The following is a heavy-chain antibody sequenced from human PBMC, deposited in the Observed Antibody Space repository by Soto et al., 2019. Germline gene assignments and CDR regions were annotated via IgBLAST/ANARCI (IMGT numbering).Heavy chain of an antibody. V-gene: IGHV3-23*01. D-gene: IGHD2-15*01. Sequence: GGSLRLSCEASGFTFNNYAMSWVRQAPGKGLEWVSGISGSGSSTYYAASVKGRLSISRDNSKNTLYLQMNSLRAEDTAVYYCARTLMCSGGNCSTYWGRGTLVTVSS. CDR3: ARTLMCSGGNCSTY. CDR2: ISGSGSST. CDR1: GFTFNNYA. J-gene: IGHJ4*01.